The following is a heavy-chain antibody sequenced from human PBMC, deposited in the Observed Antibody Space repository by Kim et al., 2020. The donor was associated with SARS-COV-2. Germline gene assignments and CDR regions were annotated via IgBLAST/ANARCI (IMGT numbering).Heavy chain of an antibody. Sequence: SETLSLTCADYGGSFSGYYWSWIRQPPGKGLEWIGEINHSGSTNYNPSLKSRVTISVDTSKNQFSLKLSSVTAADTAVYYCARRIQPPYYFDYWGQGTLVTVSS. D-gene: IGHD5-18*01. CDR1: GGSFSGYY. V-gene: IGHV4-34*01. CDR2: INHSGST. J-gene: IGHJ4*02. CDR3: ARRIQPPYYFDY.